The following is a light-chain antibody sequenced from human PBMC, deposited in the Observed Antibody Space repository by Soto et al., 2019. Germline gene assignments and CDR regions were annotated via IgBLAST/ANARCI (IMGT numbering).Light chain of an antibody. CDR3: SSFDGNNNLV. V-gene: IGLV2-8*01. J-gene: IGLJ2*01. CDR2: EVS. Sequence: QSALTQPPSASGSPGQSVTISCTVTTSDVGGYNYVSWYQQHPGKAPKLMISEVSKRPSGVPDRFSGSKSGNTASLTVSGLQAEDEADYYCSSFDGNNNLVFGGGTKLTVL. CDR1: TSDVGGYNY.